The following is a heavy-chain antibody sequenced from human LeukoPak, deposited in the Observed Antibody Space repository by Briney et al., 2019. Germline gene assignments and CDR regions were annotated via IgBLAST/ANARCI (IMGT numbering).Heavy chain of an antibody. V-gene: IGHV3-48*01. CDR2: ISSGSSTI. Sequence: GGSLRLSCAASGFTFSSYSMNWVRQAPGKGLEWVSYISSGSSTIYYADSVKGRFTISRDNAKNSLYLQMNSLRAEDTAVYYCARAWIQPTFDYWDQGTLVTVSS. CDR1: GFTFSSYS. J-gene: IGHJ4*02. D-gene: IGHD1-1*01. CDR3: ARAWIQPTFDY.